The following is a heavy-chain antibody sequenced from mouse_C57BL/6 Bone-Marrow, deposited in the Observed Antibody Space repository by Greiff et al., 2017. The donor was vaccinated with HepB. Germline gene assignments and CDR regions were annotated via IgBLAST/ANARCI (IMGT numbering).Heavy chain of an antibody. Sequence: EVKLMESGGGLVKPGGSLKLSCAASGFTFSSYAMSWVRQTPEKRLEWVATISDDGSYTYYPDNVKGRFTISRDNAKNNLYLQMSHLKSEDTAMYYCARIYYGNYDFDYWGQGTTLTVSS. CDR3: ARIYYGNYDFDY. D-gene: IGHD2-1*01. J-gene: IGHJ2*01. V-gene: IGHV5-4*03. CDR2: ISDDGSYT. CDR1: GFTFSSYA.